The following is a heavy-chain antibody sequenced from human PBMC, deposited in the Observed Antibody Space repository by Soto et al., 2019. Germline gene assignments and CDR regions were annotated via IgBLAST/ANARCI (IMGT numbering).Heavy chain of an antibody. Sequence: ASVKVSCKASGYTFTSYAMHWVRQAPGQRLEWMGWINAGNGNTKYSRKFQGRVTITRDTSASTAYMELSSLRSEDTAVYYCAREMDSSTPNNWFDPWGQGTLVTVSS. D-gene: IGHD6-13*01. CDR2: INAGNGNT. CDR1: GYTFTSYA. CDR3: AREMDSSTPNNWFDP. J-gene: IGHJ5*02. V-gene: IGHV1-3*01.